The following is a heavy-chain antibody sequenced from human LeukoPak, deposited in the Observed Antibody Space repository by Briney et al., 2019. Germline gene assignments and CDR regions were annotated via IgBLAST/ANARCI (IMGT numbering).Heavy chain of an antibody. Sequence: ASVKVSCKASGYTFTSYYMHWVRQAPGQGLEWMGIINPSGGSTSYAQKFQGRVTMTRDMPTSTVYMELSRLRSEDTAVYYCARDPGSYYYYMDVWGKGTTVTVSS. CDR2: INPSGGST. CDR1: GYTFTSYY. V-gene: IGHV1-46*01. J-gene: IGHJ6*03. CDR3: ARDPGSYYYYMDV. D-gene: IGHD3-10*01.